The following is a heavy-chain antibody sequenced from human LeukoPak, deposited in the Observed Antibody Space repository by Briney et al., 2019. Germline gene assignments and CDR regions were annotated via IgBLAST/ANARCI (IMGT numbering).Heavy chain of an antibody. CDR3: ARAGGSYQVFDY. CDR1: GFSFSTYN. D-gene: IGHD1-26*01. CDR2: ITSSSGTI. J-gene: IGHJ4*02. V-gene: IGHV3-48*01. Sequence: GGSLRLSCAASGFSFSTYNMNWVRQAPGKGLEWVSYITSSSGTIYYADSVKGRFTISRDNAKNSLYLQMNSLRAEDTAVYYCARAGGSYQVFDYWGQGTLVTVSS.